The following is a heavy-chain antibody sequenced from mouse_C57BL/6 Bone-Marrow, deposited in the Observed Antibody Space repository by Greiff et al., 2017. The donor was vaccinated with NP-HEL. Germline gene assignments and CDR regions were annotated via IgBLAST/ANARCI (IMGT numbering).Heavy chain of an antibody. CDR3: ARGGLRRFAY. V-gene: IGHV5-17*01. CDR2: ISSGSSTI. D-gene: IGHD2-4*01. J-gene: IGHJ3*01. Sequence: EVHLVESGGGLVKPGGSLKLSCAASGFTFSDYGMHWVRQAPEKGLEWVAYISSGSSTIYYADTVKGRFTISRDNAKNTLFLQMTSLRSEDTAMYYCARGGLRRFAYWGQGTLVTVSA. CDR1: GFTFSDYG.